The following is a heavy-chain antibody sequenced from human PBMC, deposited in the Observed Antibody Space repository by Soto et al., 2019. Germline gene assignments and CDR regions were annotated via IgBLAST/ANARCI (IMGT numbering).Heavy chain of an antibody. V-gene: IGHV5-51*01. CDR3: ARLGGRWSSSWDRDY. J-gene: IGHJ4*02. Sequence: GESLNISCKGSGYSFTSYWIGWVRQMPGKGLEWMGIIYPGDSDTRYSPSFQGQVTISADKSISTAYLQWSSLKASDTAMYYCARLGGRWSSSWDRDYWGQGTLVTVSS. CDR1: GYSFTSYW. CDR2: IYPGDSDT. D-gene: IGHD6-13*01.